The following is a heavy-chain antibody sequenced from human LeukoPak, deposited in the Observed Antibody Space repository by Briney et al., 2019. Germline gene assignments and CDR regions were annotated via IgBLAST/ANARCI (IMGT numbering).Heavy chain of an antibody. D-gene: IGHD3-10*01. J-gene: IGHJ6*04. CDR2: ISSNGGST. CDR1: GFTFSSYA. Sequence: PRGSLRLSCSASGFTFSSYAMHWVRQAPGKGLEYVSAISSNGGSTYYADSVKGRFTISRDNSKNTLYLQMSSLRAEDTAVYYCVKDRGMVRGVYYYYYGMDVWGKGTTVTVSS. V-gene: IGHV3-64D*06. CDR3: VKDRGMVRGVYYYYYGMDV.